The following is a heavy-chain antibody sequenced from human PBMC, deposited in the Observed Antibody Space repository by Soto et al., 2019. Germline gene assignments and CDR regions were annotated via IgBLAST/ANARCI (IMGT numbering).Heavy chain of an antibody. J-gene: IGHJ6*02. CDR2: IYSGSST. CDR1: GFTVSTNY. D-gene: IGHD1-26*01. V-gene: IGHV3-66*01. Sequence: EVQLVESGGGLVQPGGSLRLSCEASGFTVSTNYMIWVRQAPGKGLEWVSIIYSGSSTYYADSVKGRFTISRDDSKNTLYLQMNSLSVHDTAVSYCAREQGENGMDVWGQGTTVTGSS. CDR3: AREQGENGMDV.